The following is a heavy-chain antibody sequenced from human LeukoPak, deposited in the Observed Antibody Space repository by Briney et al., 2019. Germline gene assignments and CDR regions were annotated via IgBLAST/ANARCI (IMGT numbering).Heavy chain of an antibody. Sequence: GASVEVSCKASGFTFTTYYMHWVRQAPGQGLEWMGVINPSGDGTSYPQKFQGRVTMTRDMSTSTVYMELSSLRSDDTAVYYCARGGSKGYYYFYHMDVWGIGTPVTVSS. V-gene: IGHV1-46*01. D-gene: IGHD6-13*01. CDR2: INPSGDGT. CDR3: ARGGSKGYYYFYHMDV. J-gene: IGHJ6*03. CDR1: GFTFTTYY.